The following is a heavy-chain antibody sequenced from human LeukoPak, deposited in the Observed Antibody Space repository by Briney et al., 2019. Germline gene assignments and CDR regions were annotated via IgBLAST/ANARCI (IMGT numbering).Heavy chain of an antibody. CDR3: ARKGFDY. CDR2: INHSGST. J-gene: IGHJ4*02. CDR1: GGSFSGYY. V-gene: IGHV4-34*01. Sequence: TSETLSLTCAVYGGSFSGYYWSWIRQPPGKGLEWIGEINHSGSTNYNPSLKSRVTISVDTSKNQFSLKLSSVTAADTAVYYCARKGFDYWGQGTLVTVSS.